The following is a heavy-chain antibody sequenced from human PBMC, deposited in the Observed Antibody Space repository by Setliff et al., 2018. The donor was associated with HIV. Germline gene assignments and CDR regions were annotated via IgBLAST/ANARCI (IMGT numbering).Heavy chain of an antibody. V-gene: IGHV4-61*09. CDR2: IYTNGYT. CDR3: ARAPPGIQNDAFDV. Sequence: PSETLSLTCTVSGASVTNVLYYWTWIRQPAGKGPEWIGHIYTNGYTNYNPSLKSRATISVDTSKNQFSLRLTSVTAADTAVYYCARAPPGIQNDAFDVWGQGTMVTVSS. J-gene: IGHJ3*01. CDR1: GASVTNVLYY.